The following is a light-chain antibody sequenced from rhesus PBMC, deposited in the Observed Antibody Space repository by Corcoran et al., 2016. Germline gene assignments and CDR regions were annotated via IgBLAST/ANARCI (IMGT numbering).Light chain of an antibody. V-gene: IGKV1-33*02. J-gene: IGKJ1*01. Sequence: DIQMTQSPSSLSASVGDRVTITGQASQGMSSWLACDQQKPGKAPKLLIYAASSWQSGVPSRFSGSGSGTEFTLTISSLQPEDFATYYCEQHNSYPWTFGQGTKVDIK. CDR1: QGMSSW. CDR3: EQHNSYPWT. CDR2: AAS.